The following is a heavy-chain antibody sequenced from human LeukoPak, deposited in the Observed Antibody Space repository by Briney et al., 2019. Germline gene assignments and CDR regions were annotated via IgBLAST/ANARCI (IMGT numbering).Heavy chain of an antibody. CDR1: GFTFSSYA. J-gene: IGHJ5*02. Sequence: GGSLRLSCAASGFTFSSYAMSWVRQAPGKGLEWVSGISSGGGTYYADSVKGRFTISRDNSKNTLYPQMNNLRAEDTAVYYCAKDGYSNSRYDWFDPWGQGTLVTVSS. CDR2: ISSGGGT. CDR3: AKDGYSNSRYDWFDP. D-gene: IGHD6-13*01. V-gene: IGHV3-23*01.